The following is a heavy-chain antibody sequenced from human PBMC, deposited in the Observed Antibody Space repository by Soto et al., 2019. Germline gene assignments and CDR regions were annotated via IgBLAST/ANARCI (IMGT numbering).Heavy chain of an antibody. V-gene: IGHV3-30-3*01. CDR1: GFTFSSYA. J-gene: IGHJ6*02. Sequence: QVQLVESGGGVVQPGRSLRLSCAASGFTFSSYAMHWVRQAPGKGLEWVSIISYDGSNKYYADSVEGRFTISRDNSKNTLYLQMNSLRAEDTAVYYCASLVTAIRSFVVDVWGQGTTVTVSS. CDR2: ISYDGSNK. D-gene: IGHD2-21*02. CDR3: ASLVTAIRSFVVDV.